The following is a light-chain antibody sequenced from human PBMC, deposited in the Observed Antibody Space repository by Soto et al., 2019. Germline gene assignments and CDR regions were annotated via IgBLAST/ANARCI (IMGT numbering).Light chain of an antibody. CDR3: QQYNDWPLT. CDR2: GAS. CDR1: QSVSSN. V-gene: IGKV3-15*01. J-gene: IGKJ4*01. Sequence: EIVMTQSPATLSVSPGERATLSCRASQSVSSNLAWYQQKPGQAPRLLIYGASTRASGIPASFSGSGSGTEFTLIISSLQSEDFAVYYCQQYNDWPLTFGGGTKV.